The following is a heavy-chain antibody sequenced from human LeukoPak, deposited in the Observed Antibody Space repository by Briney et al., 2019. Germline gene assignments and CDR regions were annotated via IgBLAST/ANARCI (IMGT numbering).Heavy chain of an antibody. Sequence: SETPSLTCAVSGYSISSGYYWGWIRQPPGKGLEWIGSIYHSGGTYYNPPLKSRVTISVDTSKNQFSLKLSSVTAADTAVYYCARNRITGTSENWFDPWGQGTLVTVSS. V-gene: IGHV4-38-2*01. D-gene: IGHD1-20*01. CDR1: GYSISSGYY. CDR3: ARNRITGTSENWFDP. J-gene: IGHJ5*02. CDR2: IYHSGGT.